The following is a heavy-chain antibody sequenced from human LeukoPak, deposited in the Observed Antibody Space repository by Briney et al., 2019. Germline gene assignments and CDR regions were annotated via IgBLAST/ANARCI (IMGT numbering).Heavy chain of an antibody. CDR3: ARDFPFLGPDRGYSYGSRNYYYYGMDV. V-gene: IGHV1-2*02. Sequence: GASVKVSCKASGYTFTGYYMHWVRQATGQGLEWMGWINPNSGDTNYAQKFQGRVTMTRDTSISTAYMELSRLRSDDTAVYYCARDFPFLGPDRGYSYGSRNYYYYGMDVWGQGTTVTVSS. CDR1: GYTFTGYY. CDR2: INPNSGDT. D-gene: IGHD5-18*01. J-gene: IGHJ6*02.